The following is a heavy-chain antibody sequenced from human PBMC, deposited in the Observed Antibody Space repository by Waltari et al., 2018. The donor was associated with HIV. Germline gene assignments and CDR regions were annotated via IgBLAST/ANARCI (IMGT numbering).Heavy chain of an antibody. J-gene: IGHJ1*01. CDR3: AREGSTVASFHH. D-gene: IGHD4-17*01. CDR1: GFSFKTHW. Sequence: EVQLVESGGGLVHPGGSLRLSCAASGFSFKTHWMTWVRLAPGKGLEWVANIKDDGSDKFYVDSVKGRFTISRDNAKNSLYLQMNSLRVEDTAIYYCAREGSTVASFHHWGQGTLVTVSS. CDR2: IKDDGSDK. V-gene: IGHV3-7*01.